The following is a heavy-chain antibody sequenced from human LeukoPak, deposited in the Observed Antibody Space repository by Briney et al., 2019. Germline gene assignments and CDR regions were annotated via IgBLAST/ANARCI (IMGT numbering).Heavy chain of an antibody. CDR3: VRSESGYYYSFDY. V-gene: IGHV4-59*01. Sequence: SETLSLTCTVSGGSISSYYWSWIRQPPGKGLEWIGYIYYSGSTDYNPSLQSRVTISVDTSKNQFSLNLTSVTDADTAIYYCVRSESGYYYSFDYWGQGTLVTVSS. J-gene: IGHJ4*02. CDR1: GGSISSYY. CDR2: IYYSGST. D-gene: IGHD3-22*01.